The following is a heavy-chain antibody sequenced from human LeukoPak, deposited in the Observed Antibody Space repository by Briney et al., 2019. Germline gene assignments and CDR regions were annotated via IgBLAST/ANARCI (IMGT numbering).Heavy chain of an antibody. D-gene: IGHD3-9*01. CDR2: INSDGSST. J-gene: IGHJ4*02. CDR1: GFTFSSYW. CDR3: ARGWDILTGYPFDY. V-gene: IGHV3-74*01. Sequence: GGSLRLSCAASGFTFSSYWLHWVRQAPGKGLVWVSRINSDGSSTSYADSVKGRFTISRDNAKNTLYLQMNSLRAEDTAVYYCARGWDILTGYPFDYWGQGTLVTVSS.